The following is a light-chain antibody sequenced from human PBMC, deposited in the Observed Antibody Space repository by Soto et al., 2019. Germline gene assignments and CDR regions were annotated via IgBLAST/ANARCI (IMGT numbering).Light chain of an antibody. CDR3: QQRSNWPHT. CDR2: DAS. Sequence: EIVSTQSPATLSLSPGERATLSCRASQSVSSYLAWYQQKPGQAPRLLIYDASKRATGIPARFSSSGSATDFTLNISSIEPEDSAVSYCQQRSNWPHTFGQRTKLEIK. CDR1: QSVSSY. V-gene: IGKV3-11*01. J-gene: IGKJ2*01.